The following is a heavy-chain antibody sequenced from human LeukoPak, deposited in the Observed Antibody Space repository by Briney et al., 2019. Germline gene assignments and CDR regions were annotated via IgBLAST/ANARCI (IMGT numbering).Heavy chain of an antibody. CDR1: GYTFTSYG. Sequence: ASVKVSCKASGYTFTSYGISWVRQAPGQGLEWMRWISAYNGNTNYAQKLQGRVTMTTDTSTSTAYMELRSLRSDDTAVYYCARDAFMGYDFWSGYQNWFHLWGQGTLVTVSS. V-gene: IGHV1-18*01. CDR2: ISAYNGNT. CDR3: ARDAFMGYDFWSGYQNWFHL. J-gene: IGHJ5*02. D-gene: IGHD3-3*01.